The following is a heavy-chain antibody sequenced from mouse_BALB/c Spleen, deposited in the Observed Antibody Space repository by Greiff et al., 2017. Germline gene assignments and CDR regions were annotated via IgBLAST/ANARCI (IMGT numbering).Heavy chain of an antibody. D-gene: IGHD2-3*01. V-gene: IGHV3-2*02. CDR1: GYSITSDYA. CDR3: ARGSDGYDY. Sequence: EVQLLESGPGLVKPSQSLSLTCTVTGYSITSDYAWNWIRQFPGNKLEWMGYISYSGSTSYNPSLKSRISITRDTSKNQFFLQLNSVTTEDTATYYCARGSDGYDYWGQGTTLTVSS. CDR2: ISYSGST. J-gene: IGHJ2*01.